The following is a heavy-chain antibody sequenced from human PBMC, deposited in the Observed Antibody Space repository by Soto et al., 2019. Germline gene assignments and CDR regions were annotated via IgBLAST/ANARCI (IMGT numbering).Heavy chain of an antibody. CDR2: IYTSGST. D-gene: IGHD3-22*01. CDR3: ARAVVYYDSSGYFNDAFDI. V-gene: IGHV4-4*07. CDR1: GGSISSYY. J-gene: IGHJ3*02. Sequence: SETLSLTCTVSGGSISSYYWSWIRQPAGKGLEWIGRIYTSGSTNYNPSLKSRVTMSVDTSKNQFSLKLSSVTAADTAVYYCARAVVYYDSSGYFNDAFDIWGQGTMVTVSS.